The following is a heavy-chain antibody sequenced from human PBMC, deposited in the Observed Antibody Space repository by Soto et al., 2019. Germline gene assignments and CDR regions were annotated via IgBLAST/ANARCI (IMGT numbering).Heavy chain of an antibody. CDR1: GFTFNPYN. CDR3: ARGLGRATSKNWFDS. V-gene: IGHV3-21*01. CDR2: ISTSSSYI. Sequence: GGSLRLSCEVSGFTFNPYNMNWVRQAPGKGLEWVASISTSSSYIYYAASVEGRFTVSRDNAKNSLYLQMSDLRDEDTAVYYCARGLGRATSKNWFDSWGQGTQVTVSS. J-gene: IGHJ5*01. D-gene: IGHD6-19*01.